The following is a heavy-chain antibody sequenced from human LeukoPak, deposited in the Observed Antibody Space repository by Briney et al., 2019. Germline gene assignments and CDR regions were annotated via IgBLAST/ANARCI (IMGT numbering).Heavy chain of an antibody. V-gene: IGHV3-23*01. CDR2: ISHSGATT. CDR3: AKPGTAGYYNDRRGYYYLDY. D-gene: IGHD3-22*01. J-gene: IGHJ4*02. Sequence: GGSLRLSCAAAGFTFSTYAMTWVRQAPGKGPEWVAGISHSGATTYYADSVKGRFTISRDTPKNTVSLQLNSLTAEDTAVYYCAKPGTAGYYNDRRGYYYLDYWGQGTQVTVSS. CDR1: GFTFSTYA.